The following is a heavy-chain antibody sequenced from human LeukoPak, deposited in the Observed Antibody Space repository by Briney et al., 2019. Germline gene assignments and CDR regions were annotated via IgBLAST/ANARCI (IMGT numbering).Heavy chain of an antibody. J-gene: IGHJ6*03. CDR3: ARGPGENYYYYMDV. D-gene: IGHD3-16*01. CDR2: IYTSGKT. V-gene: IGHV4-4*07. CDR1: GGSISSYH. Sequence: SETLSLTCTVSGGSISSYHWSWIRQPAGKGLEWIGRIYTSGKTKYNPSLKSRVTISVDTSKNQFSLKLSSVTAADTAVYYCARGPGENYYYYMDVWGKGTTVTISS.